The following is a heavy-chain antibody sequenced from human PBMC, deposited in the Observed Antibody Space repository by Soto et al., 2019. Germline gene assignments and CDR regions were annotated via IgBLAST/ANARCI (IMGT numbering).Heavy chain of an antibody. CDR2: IYYSGST. CDR3: ARQSRADYYGSGSYDP. CDR1: GGSISSSSYY. J-gene: IGHJ5*02. Sequence: PSETLSLTCTVSGGSISSSSYYWGWIRQPPGKGLEWIGSIYYSGSTYYNPSLKSRVTISVDTSKNQFSLKLSSVTAADTAVYYCARQSRADYYGSGSYDPWGQGTLVTVSS. D-gene: IGHD3-10*01. V-gene: IGHV4-39*01.